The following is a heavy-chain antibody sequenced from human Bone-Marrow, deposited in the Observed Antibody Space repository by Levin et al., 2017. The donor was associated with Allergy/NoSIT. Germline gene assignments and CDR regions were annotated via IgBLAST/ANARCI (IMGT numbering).Heavy chain of an antibody. CDR2: INSDGMST. Sequence: AGGSLRLSCAASGFTFSSYWMYWVRQAPGKGLVWVSRINSDGMSTSYADSVKGRFTISRDNAKNTLYLQMSSLRVEDTAVYYCARPRTYGFDAFDIWGQGTMVTVSS. J-gene: IGHJ3*02. D-gene: IGHD3-10*01. CDR3: ARPRTYGFDAFDI. CDR1: GFTFSSYW. V-gene: IGHV3-74*01.